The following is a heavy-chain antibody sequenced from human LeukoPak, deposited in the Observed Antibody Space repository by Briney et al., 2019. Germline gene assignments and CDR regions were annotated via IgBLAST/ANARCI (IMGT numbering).Heavy chain of an antibody. J-gene: IGHJ6*02. Sequence: GGSLRLSCAASGFTFSSYSMNWVRQAPGKGLEWVSYISSSSSTIYYADSVKGRFTISRDNAKNSPYLQMSNLSAEGTAVYFGARGGGLDVWGQGATVTVSS. D-gene: IGHD3-16*01. V-gene: IGHV3-48*04. CDR1: GFTFSSYS. CDR2: ISSSSSTI. CDR3: ARGGGLDV.